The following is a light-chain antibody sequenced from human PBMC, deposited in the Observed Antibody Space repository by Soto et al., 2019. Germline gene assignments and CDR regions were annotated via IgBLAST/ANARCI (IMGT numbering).Light chain of an antibody. CDR2: YDV. CDR1: NIGSKS. CDR3: QVWDSSSDHRV. V-gene: IGLV3-21*04. J-gene: IGLJ3*02. Sequence: SYELTQPPSVSVAPGKTARITCGGNNIGSKSVHWYQQKPGQAPVLVIYYDVDRPSGIPERFSGSKSGNTATLTISRVEAGDEADYYCQVWDSSSDHRVFGGGTKLTVL.